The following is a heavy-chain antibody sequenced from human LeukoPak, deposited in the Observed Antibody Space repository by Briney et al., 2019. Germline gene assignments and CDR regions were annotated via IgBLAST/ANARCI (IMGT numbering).Heavy chain of an antibody. Sequence: SETLSLTCAVYGGSFSGYYWSWIRQPPGKGLEWIGEINHSGSTNYNPSLKSRVTISVDTSKNQFSLKLSSVTAADTAVYYCARGRSGSPWYRGQGTLVTVSS. CDR2: INHSGST. V-gene: IGHV4-34*01. CDR1: GGSFSGYY. CDR3: ARGRSGSPWY. D-gene: IGHD3-10*01. J-gene: IGHJ4*02.